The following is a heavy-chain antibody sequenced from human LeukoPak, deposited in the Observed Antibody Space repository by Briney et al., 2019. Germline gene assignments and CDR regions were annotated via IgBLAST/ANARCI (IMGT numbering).Heavy chain of an antibody. CDR2: TYYSGST. V-gene: IGHV4-59*08. CDR3: ARHGASGSYLYYFDY. J-gene: IGHJ4*02. CDR1: GGSISSYY. D-gene: IGHD1-26*01. Sequence: SETLSLTCTVSGGSISSYYWSWIRQTPGKGLEWIGYTYYSGSTNYNPSLKSRVTISVDTSKNQFSLKLSSVTAADTAVYFCARHGASGSYLYYFDYWGQGTLVTVSS.